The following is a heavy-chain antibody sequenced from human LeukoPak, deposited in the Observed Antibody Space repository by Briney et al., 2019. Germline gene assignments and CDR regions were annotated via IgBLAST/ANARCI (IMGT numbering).Heavy chain of an antibody. CDR2: ISSGGTA. CDR3: ARDRCSGGSCYHDY. J-gene: IGHJ4*02. D-gene: IGHD2-15*01. V-gene: IGHV3-53*01. Sequence: GGSLRLSCAASGFSVSSNYMSWVRQAPGKGLEWVSLISSGGTAYYADSVKGRFTISRDTSKSTLYLQMNSLRAEDTAVYYCARDRCSGGSCYHDYWGQGTLVTVSS. CDR1: GFSVSSNY.